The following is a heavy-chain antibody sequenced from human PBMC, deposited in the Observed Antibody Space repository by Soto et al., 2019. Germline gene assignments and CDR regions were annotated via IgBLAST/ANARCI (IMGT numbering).Heavy chain of an antibody. CDR3: ATGHDSGDLLFDL. D-gene: IGHD4-17*01. CDR1: GITFSSSV. CDR2: IRRSGDTT. J-gene: IGHJ4*01. V-gene: IGHV3-23*01. Sequence: EVQLLESGGGLVQPGGSLRLSCAASGITFSSSVMNWVRQAPGKGLEWVSTIRRSGDTTYYADSVRGRFTISRDNSKNTLYLQMYSLRADDTAVYYCATGHDSGDLLFDLWGHGTLVTVSS.